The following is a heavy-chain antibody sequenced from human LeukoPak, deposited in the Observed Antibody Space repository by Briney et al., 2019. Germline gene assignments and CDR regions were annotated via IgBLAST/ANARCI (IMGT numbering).Heavy chain of an antibody. CDR2: INAGNGNT. V-gene: IGHV1-3*01. J-gene: IGHJ5*02. Sequence: ASVKVSCKASGYTFTSYAMQWVRQAPGQRLEWMGWINAGNGNTKYSQKFQGRVTITRDTSASTAYMELSSLRSEDTAVYYCAGRVVVPAASLGEGWFDPWGQGTLVTVSS. CDR3: AGRVVVPAASLGEGWFDP. CDR1: GYTFTSYA. D-gene: IGHD2-2*01.